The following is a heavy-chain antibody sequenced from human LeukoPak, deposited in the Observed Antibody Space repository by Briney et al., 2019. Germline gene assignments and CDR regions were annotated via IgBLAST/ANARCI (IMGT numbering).Heavy chain of an antibody. CDR1: GYTFTSYG. V-gene: IGHV1-2*02. J-gene: IGHJ4*02. D-gene: IGHD3-3*01. Sequence: GASVKVSCKASGYTFTSYGISWVRQAPGQRLEYMGWINPNSGATSYAQKFQGRVTMTRDTSISTAYMELSRMTSDDTAVYYCATSGVTSGPDLDYWGQGTLVAVSS. CDR3: ATSGVTSGPDLDY. CDR2: INPNSGAT.